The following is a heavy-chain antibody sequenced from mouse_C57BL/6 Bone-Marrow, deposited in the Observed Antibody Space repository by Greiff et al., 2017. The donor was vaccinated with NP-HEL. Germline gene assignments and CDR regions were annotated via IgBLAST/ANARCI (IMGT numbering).Heavy chain of an antibody. Sequence: QVQLQQSGPELVKPGASVKISCKASGYAFSSSWMNWVKQRPGKGLEWIGRISPGDGDTNYNGKFKGKATLTADKSSSTAYMQLSSLTSEDSAVYFCALTTVVDFYAMDYWGQGTSVTVSS. CDR2: ISPGDGDT. J-gene: IGHJ4*01. V-gene: IGHV1-82*01. CDR1: GYAFSSSW. CDR3: ALTTVVDFYAMDY. D-gene: IGHD1-1*01.